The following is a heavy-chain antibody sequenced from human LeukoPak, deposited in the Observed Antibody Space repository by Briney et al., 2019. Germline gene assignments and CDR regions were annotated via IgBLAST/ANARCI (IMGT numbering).Heavy chain of an antibody. Sequence: GGSLRLSCAASGFTFNTYAMSWVRQAPGKGLEWVSAFSSSGSTYYADSVKGRFTISRDNSKNTLYLQMNGLRAEDTAVYYCAKGLGYYDILTDYPALDYWGQGTLVTVSS. J-gene: IGHJ4*02. V-gene: IGHV3-23*01. D-gene: IGHD3-9*01. CDR2: FSSSGST. CDR1: GFTFNTYA. CDR3: AKGLGYYDILTDYPALDY.